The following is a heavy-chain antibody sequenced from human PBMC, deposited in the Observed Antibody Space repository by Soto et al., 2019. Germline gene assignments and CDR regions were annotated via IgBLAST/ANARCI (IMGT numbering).Heavy chain of an antibody. Sequence: QVQLQQWGAGLLKPSETLSLTCAVYGGSFSGYYWSWIRQPPGKGLEWIGEINHSGSTNYNPSLKSRVTISVDTSKNQFSLKLSSVTAADTAVYYCAREYYDYIWGSYRQNWGQGTLVTVSS. CDR2: INHSGST. CDR3: AREYYDYIWGSYRQN. V-gene: IGHV4-34*01. CDR1: GGSFSGYY. J-gene: IGHJ4*02. D-gene: IGHD3-16*02.